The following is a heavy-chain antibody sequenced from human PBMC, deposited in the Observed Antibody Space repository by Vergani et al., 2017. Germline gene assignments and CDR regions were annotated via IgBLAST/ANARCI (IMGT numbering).Heavy chain of an antibody. Sequence: QVQLQESGPGLVKPSETLSLTCTVSGYSISSGYYWGWILQPPGKGLWWIGSIYHSGSTSYNPSLKSRVTISVDTSKNQFSLKLSSVTAAETAVYYCARDPHYGDYDGDWFDPWGQGTLVTVSS. CDR2: IYHSGST. J-gene: IGHJ5*02. CDR3: ARDPHYGDYDGDWFDP. V-gene: IGHV4-38-2*02. CDR1: GYSISSGYY. D-gene: IGHD4-17*01.